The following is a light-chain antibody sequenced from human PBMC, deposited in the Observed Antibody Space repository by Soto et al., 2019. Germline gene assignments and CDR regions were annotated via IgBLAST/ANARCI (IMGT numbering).Light chain of an antibody. J-gene: IGKJ5*01. V-gene: IGKV3-11*01. Sequence: EIVLTQSPATLSLSPGERATLSCRATRSVRSYLAWYQQKPGQAPRLLIYDASNRATGVPARFSGSGSGTDFTLTISSLEPEDFAVYYCQHRSNWPPVTFGPGTRLEI. CDR2: DAS. CDR1: RSVRSY. CDR3: QHRSNWPPVT.